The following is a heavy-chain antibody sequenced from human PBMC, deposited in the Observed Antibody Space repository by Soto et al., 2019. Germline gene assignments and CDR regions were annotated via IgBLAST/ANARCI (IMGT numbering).Heavy chain of an antibody. V-gene: IGHV1-18*01. CDR1: GYTFIRYG. Sequence: ASVKVSCKASGYTFIRYGITWVRQAPGQGLEWMGWISPYNDYTIYAQKLQGRVTMTTDTSTRTVYLDLRSLKSDDTAVYYCACIFSGGYSYGFYYYGMDVWGQGTTVTVS. J-gene: IGHJ6*02. CDR2: ISPYNDYT. D-gene: IGHD5-18*01. CDR3: ACIFSGGYSYGFYYYGMDV.